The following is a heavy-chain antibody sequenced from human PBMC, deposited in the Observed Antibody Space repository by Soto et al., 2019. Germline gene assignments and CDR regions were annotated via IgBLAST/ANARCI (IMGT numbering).Heavy chain of an antibody. V-gene: IGHV3-43*01. J-gene: IGHJ4*02. Sequence: EVQLVESGGVVVQPGGSLRLSCAASGFTFDDYTMHWVRQAPGKGLEWVSLISWDGGSTYYADSVKGRFTISRDNSKNSLYLQMNSLRTEDTALYYCAKGDYDSSGPPDYWGQGTLVTVSS. D-gene: IGHD3-22*01. CDR2: ISWDGGST. CDR3: AKGDYDSSGPPDY. CDR1: GFTFDDYT.